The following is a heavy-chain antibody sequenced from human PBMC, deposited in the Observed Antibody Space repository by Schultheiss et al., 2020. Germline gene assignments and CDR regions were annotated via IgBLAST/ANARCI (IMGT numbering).Heavy chain of an antibody. CDR2: INTDGSET. J-gene: IGHJ4*02. CDR1: GFSFSYNW. D-gene: IGHD4-17*01. V-gene: IGHV3-74*01. Sequence: GGSLRLSCAASGFSFSYNWMHWVRQAPGKGPVWVSHINTDGSETKYASSVKGRFTISRDNAKNTLYLQMNNLRDEDTAVYYCARGGEYGEKDYWGQGTLVTVSS. CDR3: ARGGEYGEKDY.